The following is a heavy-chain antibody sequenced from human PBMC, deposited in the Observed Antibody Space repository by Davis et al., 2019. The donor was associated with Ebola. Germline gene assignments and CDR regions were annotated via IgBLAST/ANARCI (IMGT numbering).Heavy chain of an antibody. D-gene: IGHD7-27*01. V-gene: IGHV3-21*06. CDR2: ISSTSTYT. J-gene: IGHJ4*02. CDR3: ARDWGSPWYYIDY. Sequence: GESLKISCAGSGFTFSSYSMNWVRQAPGKGLEWVSSISSTSTYTYYADSVKGRFAISRDNAKNLLYLQMDSLRVDDTAVYYCARDWGSPWYYIDYWGQGTLVTVSS. CDR1: GFTFSSYS.